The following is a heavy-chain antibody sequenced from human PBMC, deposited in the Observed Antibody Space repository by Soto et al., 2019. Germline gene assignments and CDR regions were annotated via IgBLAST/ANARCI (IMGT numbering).Heavy chain of an antibody. J-gene: IGHJ4*01. CDR1: GGSISSADYY. Sequence: QVQLQESGPGLVKPSQTLSLTCTVSGGSISSADYYWRWIRQPPGKGLEWIGYFHSSGATYKDPSLKSRVTISVDTSTNQISLKLDSVTAADTAVYYCASIWFGDFDYWGHGTLVTVSS. CDR2: FHSSGAT. D-gene: IGHD3-10*01. V-gene: IGHV4-30-4*01. CDR3: ASIWFGDFDY.